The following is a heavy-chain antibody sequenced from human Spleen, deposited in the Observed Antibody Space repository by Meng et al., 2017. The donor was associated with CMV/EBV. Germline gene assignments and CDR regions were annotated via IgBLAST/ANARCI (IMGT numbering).Heavy chain of an antibody. CDR1: GGSFNIYY. CDR2: INHIANT. V-gene: IGHV4-34*01. J-gene: IGHJ4*02. Sequence: ESLKISCAVYGGSFNIYYWSWIRQPPGKGLEWLGHINHIANTNYNPSLKSRLTMSVDTSKNQFTLNLTSVTAAGTAVYYCARGSPHQSGFDFWGQGTLVTVSS. CDR3: ARGSPHQSGFDF. D-gene: IGHD3-10*01.